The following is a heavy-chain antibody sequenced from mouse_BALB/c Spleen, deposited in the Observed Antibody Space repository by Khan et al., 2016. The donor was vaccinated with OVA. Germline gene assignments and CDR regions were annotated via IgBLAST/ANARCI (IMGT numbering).Heavy chain of an antibody. V-gene: IGHV3-2*02. J-gene: IGHJ3*01. Sequence: EVQLQESGPGLVKPSQSLSLTCTVTGYSITSEYTWNWIRQFPGNKLEWMGFISYSGKTSNNPLLKSRIPINRDTSKNQFFLQLNSVTSEDTATYYCARKDYYDYDPFPYWGQGTLVTVSA. CDR1: GYSITSEYT. CDR2: ISYSGKT. D-gene: IGHD2-4*01. CDR3: ARKDYYDYDPFPY.